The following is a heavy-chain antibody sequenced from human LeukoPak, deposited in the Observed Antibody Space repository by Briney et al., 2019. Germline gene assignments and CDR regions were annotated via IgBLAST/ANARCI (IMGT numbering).Heavy chain of an antibody. J-gene: IGHJ4*02. Sequence: ASVKVSCKXSGYTFTGYYMHWVRQAPGQGLEWMGRINPNSGGTNYAQKFQGRVTMTRDTSISTAYMELSRLRSDDTAVYYCAMIGGSSGYYGYWGQGNLVTVSS. CDR3: AMIGGSSGYYGY. D-gene: IGHD3-22*01. V-gene: IGHV1-2*06. CDR2: INPNSGGT. CDR1: GYTFTGYY.